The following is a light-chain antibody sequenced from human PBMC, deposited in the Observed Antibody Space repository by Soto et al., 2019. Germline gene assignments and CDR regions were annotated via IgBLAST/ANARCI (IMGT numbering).Light chain of an antibody. J-gene: IGKJ4*01. CDR3: QQSYITPLT. CDR1: QNINNF. CDR2: AAS. Sequence: DIQMTQSASYLPASVGDRFTITCRASQNINNFLNWYQQKQGKAPEXXIYAASSLQSGVPSRFSGSLYGTDFNLAISGPQTEDFATYYCQQSYITPLTFGGGTKVDIK. V-gene: IGKV1-39*01.